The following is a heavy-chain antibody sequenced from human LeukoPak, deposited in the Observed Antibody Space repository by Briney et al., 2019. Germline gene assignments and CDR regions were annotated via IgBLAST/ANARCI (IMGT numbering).Heavy chain of an antibody. D-gene: IGHD3-22*01. Sequence: ASVKVSCKASGYTFTSYYMHWVRQAPGQGLEWMGLINPSGGSTSYAQRFQGRVTMTRDTSTSTVYMELSSLRSEDTAVYYCARDEENYYDSSGYPFDYWGQGTLVTVSS. J-gene: IGHJ4*02. V-gene: IGHV1-46*01. CDR3: ARDEENYYDSSGYPFDY. CDR2: INPSGGST. CDR1: GYTFTSYY.